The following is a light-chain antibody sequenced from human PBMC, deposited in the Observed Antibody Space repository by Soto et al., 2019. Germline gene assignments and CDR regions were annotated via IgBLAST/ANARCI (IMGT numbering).Light chain of an antibody. CDR3: QQLDSFPLT. CDR2: GAS. Sequence: EIVLAQSPGTLSLSPGERATLSCRASQSVTNSFLAWYQQKPGHTPRLLIYGASTRATGIPARFSGSASGTEFTLTISSLQSEDFAVYYCQQLDSFPLTFGQGTRLEIK. CDR1: QSVTNSF. J-gene: IGKJ5*01. V-gene: IGKV3-20*01.